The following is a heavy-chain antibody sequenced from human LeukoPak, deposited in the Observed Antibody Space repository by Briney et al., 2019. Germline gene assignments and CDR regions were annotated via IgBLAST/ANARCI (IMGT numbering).Heavy chain of an antibody. CDR1: GFPFSIAG. V-gene: IGHV1-18*01. CDR3: AISIAAAGGGLDY. D-gene: IGHD6-13*01. CDR2: ISVKNGDT. Sequence: ASVKVSCKASGFPFSIAGVSWVRQAPGQGLEWLGWISVKNGDTRYTQRMQGRVAVTADTATSTAYMELKSLTSDDTAVYYCAISIAAAGGGLDYWGQGTLVIVSS. J-gene: IGHJ4*02.